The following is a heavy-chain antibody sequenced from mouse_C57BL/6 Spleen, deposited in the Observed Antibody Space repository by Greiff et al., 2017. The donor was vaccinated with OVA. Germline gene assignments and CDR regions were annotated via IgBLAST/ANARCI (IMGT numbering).Heavy chain of an antibody. V-gene: IGHV1-26*01. Sequence: VQLQQSGPELVKPGASVKISCKASGYTFTDYYMNWVKQSHGKSLEWIGDINPNNGGTSYNQKFKGKATLTVDKSSSTAYMELRSLTSEDSAVYYCVLTTVVATGYFDYWGQGTTLTVSS. J-gene: IGHJ2*01. D-gene: IGHD1-1*01. CDR3: VLTTVVATGYFDY. CDR1: GYTFTDYY. CDR2: INPNNGGT.